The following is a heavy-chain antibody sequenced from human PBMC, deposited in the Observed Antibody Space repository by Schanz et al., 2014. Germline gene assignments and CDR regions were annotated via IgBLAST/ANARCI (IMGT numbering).Heavy chain of an antibody. CDR2: ISGGGGTT. CDR3: ARIGGSVFDY. Sequence: EVQLVESGGGVVRPGGSLRLSCAASGFTFSSYAMSWVRQAPGKGLEWVSAISGGGGTTYYTDSVKGRFTISRDNSKSTLYLQMNSLRAEDTAVYYCARIGGSVFDYWAQGTLVTVSS. J-gene: IGHJ4*02. D-gene: IGHD3-10*01. CDR1: GFTFSSYA. V-gene: IGHV3-23*04.